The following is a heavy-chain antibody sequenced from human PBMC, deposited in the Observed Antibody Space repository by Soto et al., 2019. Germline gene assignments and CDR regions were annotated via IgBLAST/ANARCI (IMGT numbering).Heavy chain of an antibody. D-gene: IGHD1-26*01. CDR1: GKSLSGYY. Sequence: SETLSLTCAVYGKSLSGYYWSWIRQPPGKALEWIGEINHSGNTTYNPSLKSRVTISVDTSKNQLFLNLSSATAADTAMYFCARHHVRGRTIAGAAEFWGQGTLVTVSS. CDR3: ARHHVRGRTIAGAAEF. V-gene: IGHV4-34*01. CDR2: INHSGNT. J-gene: IGHJ4*02.